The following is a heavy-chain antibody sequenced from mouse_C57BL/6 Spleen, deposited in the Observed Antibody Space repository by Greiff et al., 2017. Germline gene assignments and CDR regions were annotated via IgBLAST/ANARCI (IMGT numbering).Heavy chain of an antibody. Sequence: VQLQQSGPELVKPGASVKISCKASGYAFSSSWMNWVKQRPGKGLEWIGRIYPGDGDTNYNEKFKGKATLTAAKSSSTAYMQLSSLTSEDSAVYCCARWDYDYETLDYWGQGTTLTVSS. J-gene: IGHJ2*01. CDR1: GYAFSSSW. D-gene: IGHD2-4*01. CDR2: IYPGDGDT. CDR3: ARWDYDYETLDY. V-gene: IGHV1-82*01.